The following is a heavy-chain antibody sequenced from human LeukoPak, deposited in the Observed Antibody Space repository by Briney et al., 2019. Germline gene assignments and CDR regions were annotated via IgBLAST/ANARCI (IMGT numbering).Heavy chain of an antibody. Sequence: GGSLRLSCAASGFTFSSYAVSWVRQAPGKGLEWVSAISGSGGSTYYADSVKGRFTISRDNSKNTVYLQMNSLRAEDTAVYYCARGVPVSSSWYPSTFDYWGQGTLVTVSS. D-gene: IGHD6-13*01. CDR1: GFTFSSYA. CDR2: ISGSGGST. V-gene: IGHV3-23*01. CDR3: ARGVPVSSSWYPSTFDY. J-gene: IGHJ4*02.